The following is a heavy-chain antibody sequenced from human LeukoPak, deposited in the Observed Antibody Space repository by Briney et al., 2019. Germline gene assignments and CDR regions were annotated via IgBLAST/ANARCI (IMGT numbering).Heavy chain of an antibody. CDR3: AELGSTMIGGV. V-gene: IGHV3-48*03. D-gene: IGHD3-10*02. J-gene: IGHJ6*04. CDR1: GFTFSSYE. Sequence: PGGSLRLSCAASGFTFSSYEMNWVRQAPAEGLEWVSYISSSGSTIYYADSVKGRFTISRDNAKNSLYRQMNSLRAEDTAVYYCAELGSTMIGGVWGKGSTVTISS. CDR2: ISSSGSTI.